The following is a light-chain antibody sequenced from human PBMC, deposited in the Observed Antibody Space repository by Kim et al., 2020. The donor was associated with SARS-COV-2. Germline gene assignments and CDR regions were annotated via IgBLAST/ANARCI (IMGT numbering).Light chain of an antibody. V-gene: IGLV2-8*01. CDR1: SSDVGGYDF. J-gene: IGLJ3*02. CDR3: SSYAGINNWV. CDR2: EVS. Sequence: GHSFISSRAGTSSDVGGYDFVSWYQQHPGKAPKLILYEVSQRPSGVPDRFSGSKSGNTASLAVSGLQAEDDADYYCSSYAGINNWVFGGGTQLTVL.